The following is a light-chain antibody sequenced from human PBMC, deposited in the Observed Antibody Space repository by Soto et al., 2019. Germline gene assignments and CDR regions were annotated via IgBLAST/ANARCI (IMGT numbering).Light chain of an antibody. CDR2: AES. Sequence: DIQMTQSPSSLSASVGYRVAITGRASQSISSYVNWYQQKPGKDPKLLIYAESSLQTVVPSRFSGSGSGTDFTLTISSLQPEDFATYYCQQSYSTPITFGQGTRLEIK. CDR1: QSISSY. J-gene: IGKJ5*01. CDR3: QQSYSTPIT. V-gene: IGKV1-39*01.